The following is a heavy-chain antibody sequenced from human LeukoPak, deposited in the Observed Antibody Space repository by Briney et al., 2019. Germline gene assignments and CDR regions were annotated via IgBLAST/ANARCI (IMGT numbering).Heavy chain of an antibody. D-gene: IGHD5-24*01. CDR3: GRHHLYQGDGYNYVAY. CDR2: IYYSGST. V-gene: IGHV4-59*08. Sequence: SETLSLTCTVSGGSISSYYWSWIRQPPGKGLEWIGYIYYSGSTSYNPSLKRRVTISIDPPKNPFSLKLSSVTAADPALYYCGRHHLYQGDGYNYVAYWGQGTLVTVSS. CDR1: GGSISSYY. J-gene: IGHJ4*02.